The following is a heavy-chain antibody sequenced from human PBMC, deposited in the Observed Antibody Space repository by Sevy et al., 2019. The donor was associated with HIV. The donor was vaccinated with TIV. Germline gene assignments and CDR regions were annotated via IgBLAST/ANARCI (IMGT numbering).Heavy chain of an antibody. CDR2: INPNSGGT. CDR1: GYTFTGYY. Sequence: ASVKVSCKASGYTFTGYYMHWVRQAPGQGLEWMGWINPNSGGTNYAQKFQGRVTMTRDTSISTAYMELSRLRSDDTAVYYCARVSLSNSWYLLDYWGQGTLVTVSS. V-gene: IGHV1-2*02. D-gene: IGHD6-13*01. J-gene: IGHJ4*02. CDR3: ARVSLSNSWYLLDY.